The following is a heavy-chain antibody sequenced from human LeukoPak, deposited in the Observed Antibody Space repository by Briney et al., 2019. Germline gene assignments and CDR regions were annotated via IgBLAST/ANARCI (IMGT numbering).Heavy chain of an antibody. Sequence: GASVKVSCKASGYTFTSYGISWVRQAPGQGLEWMGWISAYNGNTNYAQKLQGRVTMTTDTSTSTAYMELSSLRSEDTAVYYCAKKGYYDGSGYDHWGQGTLVTVSS. CDR3: AKKGYYDGSGYDH. D-gene: IGHD3-22*01. CDR1: GYTFTSYG. V-gene: IGHV1-18*01. J-gene: IGHJ4*02. CDR2: ISAYNGNT.